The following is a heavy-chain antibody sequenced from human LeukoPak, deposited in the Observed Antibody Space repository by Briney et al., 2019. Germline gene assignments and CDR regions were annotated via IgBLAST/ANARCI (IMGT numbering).Heavy chain of an antibody. CDR2: VYYDGGT. CDR3: ARYGSSPATYFDC. Sequence: SSETLSLTCSVSGGSISGYYWSWIRQPPGKGLEWIGWVYYDGGTSYNPSLKNRVSISVDTSKNQFSLKLSSVTAADTAMYYCARYGSSPATYFDCWGQGPLVTVSS. CDR1: GGSISGYY. V-gene: IGHV4-59*01. D-gene: IGHD5-18*01. J-gene: IGHJ4*02.